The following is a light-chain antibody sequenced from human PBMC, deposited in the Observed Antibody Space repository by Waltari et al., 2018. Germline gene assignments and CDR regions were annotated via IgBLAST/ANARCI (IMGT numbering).Light chain of an antibody. CDR1: DIGTRS. J-gene: IGLJ2*01. V-gene: IGLV3-21*03. CDR2: DDS. Sequence: SYVLTQPPSVSVAPGKTARIPCGGNDIGTRSVHWYQQKPGQAPVPVVFDDSDRPSGIPERFSGSNSANTATLTISRVEAGDEADYYCHVWDTRTDHVVFGGGTK. CDR3: HVWDTRTDHVV.